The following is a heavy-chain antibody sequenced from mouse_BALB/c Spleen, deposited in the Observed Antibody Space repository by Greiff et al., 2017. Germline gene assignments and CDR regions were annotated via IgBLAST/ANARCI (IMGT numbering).Heavy chain of an antibody. CDR1: GFTFSSYA. Sequence: EVKLVESGGGLVKPGGSLKLSCAASGFTFSSYAMSWVRQTPEKRLEWVATISSGGSYTYYPDSVKGRFTISRDNAKNTLYLQMSSLRSEDTAMYYCARLFITTVVEGDYFDYWGQGTTLTVSS. D-gene: IGHD1-1*01. CDR3: ARLFITTVVEGDYFDY. V-gene: IGHV5-9-3*01. J-gene: IGHJ2*01. CDR2: ISSGGSYT.